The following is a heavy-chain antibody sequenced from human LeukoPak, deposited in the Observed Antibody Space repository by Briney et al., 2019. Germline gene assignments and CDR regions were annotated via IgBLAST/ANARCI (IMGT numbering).Heavy chain of an antibody. CDR1: GFTFSSYW. CDR3: AKDQDWYGGPFDY. J-gene: IGHJ4*02. Sequence: GSLRLSCATSGFTFSSYWMHWVRQAPGKGLVWVSRITSDGSSTSYADSVKGRFTISRDNAKNTLYLQMNSLRAEDTAVYYCAKDQDWYGGPFDYWGQGTLVTVSS. D-gene: IGHD3/OR15-3a*01. V-gene: IGHV3-74*01. CDR2: ITSDGSST.